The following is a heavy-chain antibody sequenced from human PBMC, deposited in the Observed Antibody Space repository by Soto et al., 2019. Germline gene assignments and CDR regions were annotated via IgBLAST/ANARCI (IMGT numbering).Heavy chain of an antibody. CDR3: ARRLVVRGVIIFDY. Sequence: SESMSITCAVYGGSFSGYYWGWICQPPGKGLEWIGEINHSGSTNYNPSLKSRVTISVDTSKNQFSLKLSSVTAADTAVYYCARRLVVRGVIIFDYWGQGTLVTVSS. J-gene: IGHJ4*02. CDR1: GGSFSGYY. V-gene: IGHV4-34*01. CDR2: INHSGST. D-gene: IGHD3-10*01.